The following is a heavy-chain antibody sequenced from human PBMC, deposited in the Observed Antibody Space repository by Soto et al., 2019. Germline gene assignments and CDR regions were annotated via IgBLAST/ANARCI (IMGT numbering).Heavy chain of an antibody. CDR2: INHSGST. J-gene: IGHJ4*02. CDR3: ARVGLPQTCYFDY. CDR1: GGSFSGYY. V-gene: IGHV4-34*01. Sequence: QVQLQQWGAGLLKPSETLSLICAVYGGSFSGYYWSWIRQPPGKGLELIGEINHSGSTNYNPSLKIRVTISVDTSKNQFSLQLSPVTAADTAVYYCARVGLPQTCYFDYWGQGTLVTVSS. D-gene: IGHD4-17*01.